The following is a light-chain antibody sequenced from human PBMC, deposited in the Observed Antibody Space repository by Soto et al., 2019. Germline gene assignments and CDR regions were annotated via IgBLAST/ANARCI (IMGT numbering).Light chain of an antibody. CDR3: VTWDDSLVSSV. J-gene: IGLJ1*01. V-gene: IGLV1-51*01. Sequence: QSVLTQPPSVSASPVQRVIISCSGSSTNIGDNYVSWYQHLPGTAPKLVVYDNDRRPSELPSRFSGSKSGTSATLVITGLHTGDEADYYCVTWDDSLVSSVFGAGTKVTVL. CDR1: STNIGDNY. CDR2: DND.